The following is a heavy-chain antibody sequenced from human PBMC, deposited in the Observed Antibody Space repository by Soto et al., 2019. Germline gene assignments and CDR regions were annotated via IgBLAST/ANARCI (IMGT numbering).Heavy chain of an antibody. J-gene: IGHJ6*02. Sequence: GGSLRLSCAASGFTFSSYAMHWVRQAPGKGLEWVAVISYDGSNKYYADSVKGRFTISRDNAKNSLYLQMNSLRAEDTAVYYCARDVLLWFGELLIPYGMDVWGQGTTVTVSS. D-gene: IGHD3-10*01. V-gene: IGHV3-30-3*01. CDR2: ISYDGSNK. CDR1: GFTFSSYA. CDR3: ARDVLLWFGELLIPYGMDV.